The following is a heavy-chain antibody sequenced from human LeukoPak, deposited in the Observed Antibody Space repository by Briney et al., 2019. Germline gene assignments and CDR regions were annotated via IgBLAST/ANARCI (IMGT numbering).Heavy chain of an antibody. CDR2: ISGSGGST. CDR1: GFTFSSYA. V-gene: IGHV3-23*01. J-gene: IGHJ4*02. CDR3: AKDELLWFGELSNFDY. Sequence: GGSLRLSCAASGFTFSSYAMSWVRQAPGKGLKWVSAISGSGGSTYYADSVKGRFTISRDNSKNTLYLQMNSLRAEDTAVYYCAKDELLWFGELSNFDYWGQGTLVTVSS. D-gene: IGHD3-10*01.